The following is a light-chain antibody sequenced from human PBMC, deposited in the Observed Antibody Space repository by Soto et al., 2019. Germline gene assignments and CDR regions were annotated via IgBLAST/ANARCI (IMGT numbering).Light chain of an antibody. V-gene: IGLV1-44*01. CDR2: STN. Sequence: QSVLTQPPSASGTPGQRVTISCSGSSSNIGSKTVNWHQKLPGTAPKRLIYSTNQRPSGVPDRFSGSKSVTSAYLSISGLQSGDEADYYCAGWDDSLGASYVFGTGTKLTVL. J-gene: IGLJ1*01. CDR1: SSNIGSKT. CDR3: AGWDDSLGASYV.